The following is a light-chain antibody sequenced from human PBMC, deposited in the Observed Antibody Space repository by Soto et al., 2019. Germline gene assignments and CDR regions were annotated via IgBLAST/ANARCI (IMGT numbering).Light chain of an antibody. CDR2: EVS. V-gene: IGLV2-14*01. Sequence: QSALTQPASVSGSPEQSITISCTETNSDLAGYNYVSWYQQHPGKAPKLLLFEVSNRPSGVSNRFSGSKSGSTASLTISGLQAEDEADYYCSSYAPRSTLVLFGGGTKLTVL. CDR1: NSDLAGYNY. CDR3: SSYAPRSTLVL. J-gene: IGLJ2*01.